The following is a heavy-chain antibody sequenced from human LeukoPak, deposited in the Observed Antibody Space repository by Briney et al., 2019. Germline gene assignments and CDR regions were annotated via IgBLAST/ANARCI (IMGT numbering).Heavy chain of an antibody. J-gene: IGHJ4*02. V-gene: IGHV3-48*01. CDR3: ARDTQLWRWEQPIDY. CDR1: GFTFSSYS. CDR2: ISSSSSTI. D-gene: IGHD1-26*01. Sequence: GGSLRLSCAASGFTFSSYSMNWVRQAPGKGLEWVSYISSSSSTIYYADSVKGRFTISRDNAKNSLYLQMNSLRAEDTAVYYCARDTQLWRWEQPIDYWGQGTLVTVSS.